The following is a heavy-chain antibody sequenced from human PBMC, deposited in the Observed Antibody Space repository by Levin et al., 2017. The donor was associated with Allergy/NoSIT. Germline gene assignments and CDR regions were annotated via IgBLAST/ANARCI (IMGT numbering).Heavy chain of an antibody. CDR3: VRCVNAAGWVWFDP. CDR2: IYFTGAT. V-gene: IGHV4-39*02. CDR1: GGSISTGSYY. J-gene: IGHJ5*02. Sequence: SQTLSLTCSVSGGSISTGSYYWGWIRQPPGKGLEWIGHIYFTGATYSNPSLKSRITISVDTFNNHFSLDLTSVTAADTAVYYCVRCVNAAGWVWFDPWGQGTLVTVSS. D-gene: IGHD6-13*01.